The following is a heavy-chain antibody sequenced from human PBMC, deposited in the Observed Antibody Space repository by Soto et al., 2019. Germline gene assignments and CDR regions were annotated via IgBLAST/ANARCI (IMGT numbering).Heavy chain of an antibody. CDR1: GDNLSHYG. J-gene: IGHJ5*02. CDR3: AAGDSSDTGYH. D-gene: IGHD5-18*01. CDR2: TTAILGTR. V-gene: IGHV1-69*01. Sequence: QVQLVQSGAEVKKPGSSVKVSCKASGDNLSHYGVSWVRQVHGKGLEWMGGTTAILGTRDYAQKFQGIMTMTSDEATTTPYMELNSLTSDHTAVYYCAAGDSSDTGYHWGQGTLVTVSS.